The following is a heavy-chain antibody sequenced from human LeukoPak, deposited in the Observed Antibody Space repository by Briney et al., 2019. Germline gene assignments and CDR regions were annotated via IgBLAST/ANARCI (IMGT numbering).Heavy chain of an antibody. CDR3: ARTNLDCKNGVCYDY. CDR1: GYTFPTSG. D-gene: IGHD2-8*01. CDR2: ISVYNHNT. J-gene: IGHJ4*02. Sequence: ASVKVSCKASGYTFPTSGISWVRQAPGQGLEWMGWISVYNHNTNYAQKFQSRVTVTTDTSTRTAYMELRSLRSDDTAVYYCARTNLDCKNGVCYDYWGQGTLVTVSS. V-gene: IGHV1-18*01.